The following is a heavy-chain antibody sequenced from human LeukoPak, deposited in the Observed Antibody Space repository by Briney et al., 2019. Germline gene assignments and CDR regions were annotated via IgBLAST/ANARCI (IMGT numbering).Heavy chain of an antibody. CDR3: AKSGSYPAGWGD. CDR1: GFTFSDYY. D-gene: IGHD1-26*01. Sequence: GGSLSLSCAASGFTFSDYYMSWISQAPGKGMEWVSYISSSGSTIYYADSVTGRFTISRDNAKNSLYLQMNSLRAEDTAVYYCAKSGSYPAGWGDWGQGTLVTVSS. J-gene: IGHJ4*02. CDR2: ISSSGSTI. V-gene: IGHV3-11*01.